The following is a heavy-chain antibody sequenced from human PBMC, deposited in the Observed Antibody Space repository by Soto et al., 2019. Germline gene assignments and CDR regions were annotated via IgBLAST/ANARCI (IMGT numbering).Heavy chain of an antibody. V-gene: IGHV3-23*01. CDR3: AKGGCSGGSCYPFDY. CDR2: ISGGGGSA. Sequence: VQLLESGGELVQPGGSLRLSCAASGLTFSNYAMSWVRQAPGKGLQWVSTISGGGGSAYYADSVKGRFIISRDNSKNTLSLLMKSLRVDDTAIYFCAKGGCSGGSCYPFDYWGQGTLVTVSS. J-gene: IGHJ4*02. D-gene: IGHD2-15*01. CDR1: GLTFSNYA.